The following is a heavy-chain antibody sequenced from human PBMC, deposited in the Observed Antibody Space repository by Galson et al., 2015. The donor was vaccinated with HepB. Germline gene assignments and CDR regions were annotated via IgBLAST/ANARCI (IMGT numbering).Heavy chain of an antibody. V-gene: IGHV1-69*13. CDR3: ARGQDGMATIPDYYGMDV. CDR2: IIPIFGTA. D-gene: IGHD5-24*01. J-gene: IGHJ6*02. Sequence: SVKVSCKASGGTFSSYAISWVRQAPGQGLEWMGGIIPIFGTANYAQKFQGRVTITADESTSTAYMELSSLRSEDTAVYYCARGQDGMATIPDYYGMDVWGQGTTVTVSS. CDR1: GGTFSSYA.